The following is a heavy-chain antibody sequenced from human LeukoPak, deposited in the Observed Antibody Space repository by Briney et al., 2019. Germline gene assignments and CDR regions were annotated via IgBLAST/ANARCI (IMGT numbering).Heavy chain of an antibody. CDR1: GFTFNNFG. V-gene: IGHV3-30*02. Sequence: GGSLRLSCAASGFTFNNFGMHWVRQAPGKGLEWVSFIGYEGVHKYYADSVKGRFTISKDNSKATLYLQMNSLRPEDTAVYYYAKDLHGGYSSDYWGQGTLVTVFS. CDR2: IGYEGVHK. CDR3: AKDLHGGYSSDY. J-gene: IGHJ4*02. D-gene: IGHD4-23*01.